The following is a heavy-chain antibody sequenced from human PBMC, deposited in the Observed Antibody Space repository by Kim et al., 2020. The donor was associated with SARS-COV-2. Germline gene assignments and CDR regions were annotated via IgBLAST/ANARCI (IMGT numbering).Heavy chain of an antibody. V-gene: IGHV3-30*04. CDR1: GFTFSSYA. CDR3: ARDHVYYYDTSGLPDDY. Sequence: GGSLRLSCAASGFTFSSYAMHWVRQAPGKGLEWVAVISYDGSNKYYADSVKGRFTVSIDNSKNTLYLQVSSLRAEDTALYYCARDHVYYYDTSGLPDDYWGQGTLVTVSS. CDR2: ISYDGSNK. D-gene: IGHD3-22*01. J-gene: IGHJ4*02.